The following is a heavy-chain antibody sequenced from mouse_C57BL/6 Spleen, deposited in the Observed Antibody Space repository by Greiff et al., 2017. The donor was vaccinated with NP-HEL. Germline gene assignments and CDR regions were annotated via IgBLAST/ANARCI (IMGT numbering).Heavy chain of an antibody. CDR3: ARFGVGDYYYAMDN. CDR2: INPYNGGT. D-gene: IGHD3-3*01. CDR1: GYTFTDYY. J-gene: IGHJ4*01. Sequence: EVQLQQSGPVLVKPGASVKMSCKASGYTFTDYYMNWVKQSHGKSLEWIGVINPYNGGTGYNQKFKGKTTLTVDKTASTAYMELNSLTSEDSAVYYCARFGVGDYYYAMDNLGKGTSVNVSS. V-gene: IGHV1-19*01.